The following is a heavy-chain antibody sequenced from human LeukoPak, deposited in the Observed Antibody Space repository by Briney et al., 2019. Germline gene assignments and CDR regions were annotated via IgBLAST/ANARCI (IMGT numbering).Heavy chain of an antibody. Sequence: PGGSLTLSCAVSGLTFNNYAMSWVRQAPGKGLEWVSGISGRGASKYYADSVKGRFTISRDNSKNTLYLQMNSLRAEDTAVYYCAKGVVVAPDVTPFDYWGQGTLVTVSS. CDR2: ISGRGASK. V-gene: IGHV3-23*01. CDR1: GLTFNNYA. CDR3: AKGVVVAPDVTPFDY. D-gene: IGHD2-2*01. J-gene: IGHJ4*02.